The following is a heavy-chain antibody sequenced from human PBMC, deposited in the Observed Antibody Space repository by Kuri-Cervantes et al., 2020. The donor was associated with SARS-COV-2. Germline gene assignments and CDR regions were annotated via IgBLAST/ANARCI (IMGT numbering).Heavy chain of an antibody. J-gene: IGHJ3*02. CDR2: INPDGSYT. V-gene: IGHV3-74*01. CDR3: AREVTIFGVATDAFDI. D-gene: IGHD3-3*01. Sequence: GGSLRLSCAASGFTFSGHWIHWVRQAPGKGLVWVSRINPDGSYTNNADSVKGRFTISRDNSKNTLYLQMNSLRAEDTAVYYCAREVTIFGVATDAFDIWGQGTMVTVSS. CDR1: GFTFSGHW.